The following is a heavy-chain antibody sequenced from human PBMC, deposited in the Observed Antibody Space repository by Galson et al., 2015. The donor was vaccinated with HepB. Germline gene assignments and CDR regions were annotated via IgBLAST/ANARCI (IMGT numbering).Heavy chain of an antibody. CDR1: GFTFSNAW. D-gene: IGHD3-10*01. CDR3: ARPTMAYGMDV. J-gene: IGHJ6*02. Sequence: SLRLSCAASGFTFSNAWMNWVRQAPGKGLEWVGRTRNKANSYTTEYAASVKGRFTISRDDSKNSLYLQMNSLKTEDTAVYYCARPTMAYGMDVWGQGTTVTVSS. CDR2: TRNKANSYTT. V-gene: IGHV3-72*01.